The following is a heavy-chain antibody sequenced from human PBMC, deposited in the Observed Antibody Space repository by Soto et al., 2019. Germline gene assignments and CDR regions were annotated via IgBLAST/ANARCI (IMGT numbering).Heavy chain of an antibody. Sequence: ASVKVSCKASAYTFNTYHMHWVRQAPGQGLEWMGIINPSGGSTSYAQKFQGRVTMTRDTSTSTVYMELSSLRSEDTAVYYCARDFGASRPMYWFDPWGQGTLVTVSS. D-gene: IGHD3-16*01. J-gene: IGHJ5*02. CDR3: ARDFGASRPMYWFDP. CDR1: AYTFNTYH. V-gene: IGHV1-46*02. CDR2: INPSGGST.